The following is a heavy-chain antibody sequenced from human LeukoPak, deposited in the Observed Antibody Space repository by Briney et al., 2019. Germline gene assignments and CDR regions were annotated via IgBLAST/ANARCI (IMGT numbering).Heavy chain of an antibody. CDR3: TTAGAYYYDSSGYYRSPDY. J-gene: IGHJ4*02. D-gene: IGHD3-22*01. CDR1: GFTVSSDY. V-gene: IGHV3-15*01. CDR2: IKSKTDGGTT. Sequence: PGGSLRLSCAASGFTVSSDYMSWVRQAPGKGLEWVGRIKSKTDGGTTDYAAPVKGRFTIPRDDSKNTLYLQMNSLKTEDTAVYYCTTAGAYYYDSSGYYRSPDYWGQGTLVTVSS.